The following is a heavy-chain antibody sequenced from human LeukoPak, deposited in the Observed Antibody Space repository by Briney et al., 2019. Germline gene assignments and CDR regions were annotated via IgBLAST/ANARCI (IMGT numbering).Heavy chain of an antibody. CDR2: ISYDGSNK. Sequence: GRSLRLSCAASGFTFGSYAMHWVRQAPGKGLEWVAVISYDGSNKYYADSVKGRFTISRDNSKNTLYLQMNSLRAEDTAVYYCARGLGYCSGGSCSIPFLDYWGQGTLVTVSS. D-gene: IGHD2-15*01. V-gene: IGHV3-30-3*01. J-gene: IGHJ4*02. CDR3: ARGLGYCSGGSCSIPFLDY. CDR1: GFTFGSYA.